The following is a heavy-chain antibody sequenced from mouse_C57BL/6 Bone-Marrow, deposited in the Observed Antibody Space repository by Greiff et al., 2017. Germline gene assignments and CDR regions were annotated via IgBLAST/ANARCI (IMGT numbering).Heavy chain of an antibody. CDR1: GYTFTSYG. D-gene: IGHD1-1*01. J-gene: IGHJ2*01. CDR2: IYPRSGNT. V-gene: IGHV1-81*01. CDR3: AYYYGSPYYFDY. Sequence: QVQLQQSGAELARPGASVKLSCKASGYTFTSYGIRWVKQRTGQGLEWIGEIYPRSGNTYYNEKFKGKATLTADKSSSTAYMELRSLTSEDSAVYFCAYYYGSPYYFDYWGQGTTLTVSS.